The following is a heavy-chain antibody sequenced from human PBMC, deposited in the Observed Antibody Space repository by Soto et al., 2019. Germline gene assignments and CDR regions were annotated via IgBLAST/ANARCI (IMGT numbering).Heavy chain of an antibody. CDR3: ARDPGGIWFGELSPSHYYYGMDV. CDR1: GYTFTSYA. CDR2: INAGNGNT. D-gene: IGHD3-10*01. V-gene: IGHV1-3*01. Sequence: ASVKVSCKASGYTFTSYAMHWVRQAPGQRLEWMGWINAGNGNTNYAQKFQGWVTMTRDTSISTAYMELSRLRSDDTAVYYCARDPGGIWFGELSPSHYYYGMDVWGQGPTVTVSS. J-gene: IGHJ6*02.